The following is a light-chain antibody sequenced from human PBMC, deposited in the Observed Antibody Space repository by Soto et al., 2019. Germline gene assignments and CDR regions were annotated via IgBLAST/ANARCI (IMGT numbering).Light chain of an antibody. CDR2: LGS. CDR1: QSLLHXXXYNY. CDR3: MQTLQTWT. J-gene: IGKJ1*01. V-gene: IGKV2-28*01. Sequence: DIVMTQSPLSLPVTPGEPASISCRSSQSLLHXXXYNYLDWYLQKPGQSPQLLIYLGSNRXSGVPDRFXGXGSXXXFXLKISRVEAEDVGVYYCMQTLQTWTFGQGTKVEIK.